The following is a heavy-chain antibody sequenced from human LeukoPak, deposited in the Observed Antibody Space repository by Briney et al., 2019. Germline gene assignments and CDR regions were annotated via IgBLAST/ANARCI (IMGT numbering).Heavy chain of an antibody. J-gene: IGHJ4*02. CDR2: IIPIFGTA. CDR3: ARDYYDSSGYYYVFDY. CDR1: GGTFSSYA. D-gene: IGHD3-22*01. Sequence: SVKVSCKASGGTFSSYAISWVRQAPGQGLEWMGGIIPIFGTANYAQKFQGRVTITADESTSTAYMELSSLRSEDTAVYYCARDYYDSSGYYYVFDYWAREPWSPSPQ. V-gene: IGHV1-69*13.